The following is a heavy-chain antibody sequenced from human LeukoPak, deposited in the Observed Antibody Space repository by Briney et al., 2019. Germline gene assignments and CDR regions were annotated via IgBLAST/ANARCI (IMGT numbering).Heavy chain of an antibody. V-gene: IGHV3-23*01. Sequence: GGSLRLSCAASGFTFSSYAMSWVRQAPGKGLEWVSAISGSGGSTYYADSVKGRFTISRDNSKDTLYLQMNSLRAEDTAVYYCAKDSMVRGVIIPIWAQGTLVTVSS. CDR1: GFTFSSYA. D-gene: IGHD3-10*01. J-gene: IGHJ4*02. CDR2: ISGSGGST. CDR3: AKDSMVRGVIIPI.